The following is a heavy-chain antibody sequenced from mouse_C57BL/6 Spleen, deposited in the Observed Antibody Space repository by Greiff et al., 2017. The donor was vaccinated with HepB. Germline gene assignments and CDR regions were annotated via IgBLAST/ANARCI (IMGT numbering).Heavy chain of an antibody. CDR1: GFSLTSYG. D-gene: IGHD1-1*01. CDR2: IWSGGST. V-gene: IGHV2-2*01. Sequence: VQLVESGPGLVQPSQSLSITCTVSGFSLTSYGVHWVRQSPGKGLEWLGVIWSGGSTDYNAAFISRLSISKDNSKSQVFSKMNSLQADDTAIYYCARLANSYYFDYWGQGTTLTVSS. CDR3: ARLANSYYFDY. J-gene: IGHJ2*01.